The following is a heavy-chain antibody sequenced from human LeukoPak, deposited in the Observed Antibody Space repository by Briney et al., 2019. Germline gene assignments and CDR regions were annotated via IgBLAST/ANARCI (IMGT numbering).Heavy chain of an antibody. CDR1: GFTFSTYS. J-gene: IGHJ4*02. CDR2: ISGSSTTK. V-gene: IGHV3-48*02. Sequence: GGSLRLSCAVSGFTFSTYSMNWVRQAPGKGLEWVSYISGSSTTKYYADSVKGRFTISRDNAKNSLYLQMNSLRDEDTAVYYCARNRGATGYYWVDYWGQGTLVSVSS. D-gene: IGHD3-22*01. CDR3: ARNRGATGYYWVDY.